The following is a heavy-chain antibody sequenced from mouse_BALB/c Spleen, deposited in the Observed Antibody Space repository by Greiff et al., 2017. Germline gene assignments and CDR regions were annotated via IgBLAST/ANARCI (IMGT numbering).Heavy chain of an antibody. J-gene: IGHJ2*01. V-gene: IGHV1-14*01. CDR1: GYTFTSYV. D-gene: IGHD2-10*02. CDR3: ARGAGYGNYDY. CDR2: INPYNDGT. Sequence: VPLQQSGPELVKPGASVKMSCKASGYTFTSYVMHWVKQKPGQGLEWIGYINPYNDGTKYNEKFKGKATLTSDKSSSTAYMELSSLTSEDSAVYYCARGAGYGNYDYWGQGTTLTVSS.